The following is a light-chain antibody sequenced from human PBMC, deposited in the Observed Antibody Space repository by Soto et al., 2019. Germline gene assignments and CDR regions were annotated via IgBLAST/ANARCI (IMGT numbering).Light chain of an antibody. CDR3: CSYAVTYTLWV. CDR1: RSDVGGYNF. CDR2: DVS. J-gene: IGLJ3*02. Sequence: QSVLTQPRSVSGSPGQSVTISCTGTRSDVGGYNFVSWYQQFPGKAPKVIIYDVSKRPSAVPDRFSGSKSGNTASLTISGLQAEDEADYYCCSYAVTYTLWVFGGGTKLTVL. V-gene: IGLV2-11*01.